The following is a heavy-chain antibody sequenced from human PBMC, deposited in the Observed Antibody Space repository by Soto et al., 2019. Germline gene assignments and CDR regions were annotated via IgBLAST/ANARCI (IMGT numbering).Heavy chain of an antibody. V-gene: IGHV3-30*18. CDR1: GFTFSSYG. CDR2: ISYDGSNK. CDR3: AKESGTGYSSSWKNWFDP. Sequence: GGSLRLSCAASGFTFSSYGMHWVRQAPGKGLEWVAVISYDGSNKYYADSVKGRFTISRDNSKNTLYLQMNSLRAEDTAVYYCAKESGTGYSSSWKNWFDPWGQGTLVTVSS. J-gene: IGHJ5*02. D-gene: IGHD6-13*01.